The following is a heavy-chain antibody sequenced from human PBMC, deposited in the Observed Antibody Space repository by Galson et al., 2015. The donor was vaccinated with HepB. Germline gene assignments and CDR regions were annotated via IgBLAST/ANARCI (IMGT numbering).Heavy chain of an antibody. D-gene: IGHD3-10*01. Sequence: QSGAEVKKPGESLKISCKGSGYSFTSYWIGWVRQMPGKGLEWMGIIYPGDSDTRYSPSFQGQVTISADKSISTAYLQWSSLKASDTAMYYCARLIVAPRRLWFGELFYYYGMDVWGQGTTVTVSS. CDR2: IYPGDSDT. J-gene: IGHJ6*02. CDR3: ARLIVAPRRLWFGELFYYYGMDV. CDR1: GYSFTSYW. V-gene: IGHV5-51*03.